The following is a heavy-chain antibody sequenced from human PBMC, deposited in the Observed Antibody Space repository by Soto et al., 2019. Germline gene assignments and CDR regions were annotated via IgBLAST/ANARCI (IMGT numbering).Heavy chain of an antibody. Sequence: GGSLRLSCAASGFTFISYAMYWVRQAPGKGLEWVAVISYDGSNKNYADSVKGRFTISRDNSENTLHLQMNSLRAEDTAVYYCARDRLYDSNTYYYNYGMDVCGPGTTLPVSS. CDR2: ISYDGSNK. CDR1: GFTFISYA. CDR3: ARDRLYDSNTYYYNYGMDV. D-gene: IGHD3-22*01. V-gene: IGHV3-30-3*01. J-gene: IGHJ6*02.